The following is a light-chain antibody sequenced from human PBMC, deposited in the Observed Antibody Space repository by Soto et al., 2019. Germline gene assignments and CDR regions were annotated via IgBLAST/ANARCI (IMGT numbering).Light chain of an antibody. V-gene: IGLV1-51*01. CDR3: GTWGSSLSAGV. CDR1: SSNIGNNY. Sequence: QSALTQPPSVSAAPGQKVTISCSGSSSNIGNNYVAWYQQLPGTAPKLLIYDNNKRPSGIPDRFSGSKSGTSATLGITGLQTGDEADYYCGTWGSSLSAGVFGTGTKVTVL. CDR2: DNN. J-gene: IGLJ1*01.